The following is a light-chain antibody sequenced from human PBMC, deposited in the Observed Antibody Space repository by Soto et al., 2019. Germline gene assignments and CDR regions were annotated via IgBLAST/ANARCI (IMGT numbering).Light chain of an antibody. Sequence: QSALTQPASVSGSPGQSITISCTGTSGDIGGYNYVSWYQHFPGKAPKLMIFEVSYRPSGVSNRFSGSKSGNTASLTISGLQAEDEADYFCSSYTTNSTRVFGTRTKLTVL. CDR1: SGDIGGYNY. J-gene: IGLJ1*01. CDR2: EVS. CDR3: SSYTTNSTRV. V-gene: IGLV2-14*01.